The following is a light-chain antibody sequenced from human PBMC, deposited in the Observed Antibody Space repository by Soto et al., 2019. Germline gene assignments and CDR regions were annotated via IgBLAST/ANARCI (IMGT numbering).Light chain of an antibody. Sequence: DIQLTQSPSFLSASVGDRVTITCRATQGMSTYLAWYQQKPGKAPKLLIYTASTLQSGVPSRFSGSGSGTEFTLTISSLQPEDFATYYCQQLKSHPLTFGGGTKVAIK. CDR3: QQLKSHPLT. CDR1: QGMSTY. CDR2: TAS. V-gene: IGKV1-9*01. J-gene: IGKJ4*01.